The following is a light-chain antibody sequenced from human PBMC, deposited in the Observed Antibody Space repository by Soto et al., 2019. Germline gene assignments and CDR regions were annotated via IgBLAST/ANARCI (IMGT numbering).Light chain of an antibody. CDR3: ATWDYDLSGVV. J-gene: IGLJ2*01. Sequence: QSVLTQPPSASVTPGQRVSISCSGGSSNIGSTAVDWYYQVPGTAPKLLIYSNNERPSGVPDRFSGSKSGTSASLAISGLQSEDEGDYFCATWDYDLSGVVFGGGTKVTVL. V-gene: IGLV1-44*01. CDR1: SSNIGSTA. CDR2: SNN.